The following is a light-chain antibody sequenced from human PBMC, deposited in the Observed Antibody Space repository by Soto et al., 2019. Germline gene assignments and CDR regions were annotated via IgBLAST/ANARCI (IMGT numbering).Light chain of an antibody. CDR2: AAS. V-gene: IGKV1-39*01. J-gene: IGKJ1*01. CDR3: QQTYNTPWT. CDR1: QSISRY. Sequence: DIQVTQSPSSLSASVGDRVTITCRASQSISRYLNWYQQKPGKAPNLLIYAASNLESGVPSRFSGSGSGTDFILTISSLQPEDFATYYCQQTYNTPWTFGQGTRVEIK.